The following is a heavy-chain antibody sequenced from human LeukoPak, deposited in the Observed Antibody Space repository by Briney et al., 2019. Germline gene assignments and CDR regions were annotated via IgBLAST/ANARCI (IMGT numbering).Heavy chain of an antibody. CDR2: VSAYNGNT. D-gene: IGHD4-17*01. V-gene: IGHV1-18*01. J-gene: IGHJ3*02. Sequence: ASVKISCKASGYTFTSYGISWARQAPGQGLEWMGWVSAYNGNTNYAQKLQGRVTMTTDTSTSTAYMELRSLRSDDTAVYYCARVYGDYGDAFDIWGQGTMVTVSS. CDR1: GYTFTSYG. CDR3: ARVYGDYGDAFDI.